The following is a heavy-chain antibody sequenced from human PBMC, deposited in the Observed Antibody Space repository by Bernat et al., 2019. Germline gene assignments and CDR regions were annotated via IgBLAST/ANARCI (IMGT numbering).Heavy chain of an antibody. J-gene: IGHJ4*02. CDR2: IFSNDEK. CDR1: GFSLSNARMG. CDR3: ARILIRYYGSGSTGGYFDY. Sequence: QVTLKESGPVLVKPTETLTLTCTVSGFSLSNARMGVSWIRQPPGKALEWLAHIFSNDEKSYSTSLKSRLTISKDTSKSQVVLTMTNMDPVDTATYYCARILIRYYGSGSTGGYFDYWGQGTLVTVSS. V-gene: IGHV2-26*01. D-gene: IGHD3-10*01.